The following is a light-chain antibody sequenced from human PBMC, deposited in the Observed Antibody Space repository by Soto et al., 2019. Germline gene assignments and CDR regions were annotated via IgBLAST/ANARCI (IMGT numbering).Light chain of an antibody. CDR1: SSDVGGYNY. V-gene: IGLV2-11*01. J-gene: IGLJ1*01. Sequence: QSALTQRRSVSGSPGQSVTISYTGTSSDVGGYNYVSWYQQHPGKATKLMVYDVSKRPSGVPDRFSGSKSGNTASLTISGLRAEDEADYYCCSYAGSFPYVFGTGTKLTVL. CDR3: CSYAGSFPYV. CDR2: DVS.